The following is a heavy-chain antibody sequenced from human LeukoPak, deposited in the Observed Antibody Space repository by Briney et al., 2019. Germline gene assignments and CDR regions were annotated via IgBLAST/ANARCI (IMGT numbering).Heavy chain of an antibody. D-gene: IGHD3-3*01. J-gene: IGHJ6*03. CDR2: INPSGGST. CDR3: ARENTYYDFWSGYSYYYYYMDV. Sequence: ASVKVSCKASGYTFTSYYMHWVRQAPGQGLEWMGIINPSGGSTSYAQKFQGRVAMTRDTSTSTVYMELSSLRSEDTAVYYCARENTYYDFWSGYSYYYYYMDVWGKGTRSPSP. CDR1: GYTFTSYY. V-gene: IGHV1-46*03.